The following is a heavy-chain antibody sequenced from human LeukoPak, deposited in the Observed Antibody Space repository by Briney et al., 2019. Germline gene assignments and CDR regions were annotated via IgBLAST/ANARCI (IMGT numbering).Heavy chain of an antibody. CDR3: AKDGGEYYDILTGYYPRLYYMDV. J-gene: IGHJ6*03. CDR2: ISGSGGST. CDR1: GFTFSSYG. Sequence: GGSLRLSCAASGFTFSSYGMIWVRQAPGKGLEWVSGISGSGGSTYLADSVKGRFTISRDNSKNTLYLEMNSLRADDTAVYYCAKDGGEYYDILTGYYPRLYYMDVWGKGTTVTISS. D-gene: IGHD3-9*01. V-gene: IGHV3-23*01.